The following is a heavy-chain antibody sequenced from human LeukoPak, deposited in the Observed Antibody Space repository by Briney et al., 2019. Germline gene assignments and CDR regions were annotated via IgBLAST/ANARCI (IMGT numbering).Heavy chain of an antibody. CDR2: IDPRDSYT. CDR1: GYSFSAYY. J-gene: IGHJ5*02. CDR3: ARRHYDSLTANSWFDP. V-gene: IGHV5-10-1*01. Sequence: VESLRISCEASGYSFSAYYISWVRQMPGEGLEWMGRIDPRDSYTIYSPSFQGHVTSSADKSINPAYLQWNRLTASDTATYHCARRHYDSLTANSWFDPWGQGTLVTVSS. D-gene: IGHD3-9*01.